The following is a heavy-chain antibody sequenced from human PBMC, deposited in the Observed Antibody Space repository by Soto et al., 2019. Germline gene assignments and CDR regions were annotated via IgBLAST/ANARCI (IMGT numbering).Heavy chain of an antibody. Sequence: SQTLSLTCAISGDSVSSNSAAWNWIRPSPSRGLEWLGRTYYRSKWYNDYAVSVKSRITINPDTSKNQFSLQLNSVTPEDTAVYYCARGLRFLEWLLYAENWFDPWGQGTLVTVSS. CDR3: ARGLRFLEWLLYAENWFDP. V-gene: IGHV6-1*01. D-gene: IGHD3-3*01. CDR2: TYYRSKWYN. CDR1: GDSVSSNSAA. J-gene: IGHJ5*02.